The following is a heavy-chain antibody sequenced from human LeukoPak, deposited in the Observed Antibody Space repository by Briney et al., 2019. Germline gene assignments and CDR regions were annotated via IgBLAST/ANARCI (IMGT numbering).Heavy chain of an antibody. V-gene: IGHV3-49*04. CDR3: SRNGLVDFDY. Sequence: PGGSLRLSCTPSGFAFYDFAMRWVRQPAGKGLEWVGFIRRRAYGGAAEYAASVKGRFIISRDDSKGIAYLQMNSLKTEDTAVYYCSRNGLVDFDYWGQGSRVIVSP. CDR2: IRRRAYGGAA. CDR1: GFAFYDFA. J-gene: IGHJ4*02.